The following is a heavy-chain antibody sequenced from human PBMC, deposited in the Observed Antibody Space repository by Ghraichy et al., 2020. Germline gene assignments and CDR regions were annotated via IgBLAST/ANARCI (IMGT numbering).Heavy chain of an antibody. V-gene: IGHV4-39*01. CDR3: AALGKVGSTGGFFEH. CDR2: IYNSGTA. CDR1: GESVTSDHYY. J-gene: IGHJ4*02. Sequence: SETLSLTCTVSGESVTSDHYYWSWVRQPPGKGLDWVGGIYNSGTAYYNPSLKSRVTISFDTSTNQFFLNLTSVTAADTAVFFCAALGKVGSTGGFFEHWGQGALVTVSS. D-gene: IGHD1-26*01.